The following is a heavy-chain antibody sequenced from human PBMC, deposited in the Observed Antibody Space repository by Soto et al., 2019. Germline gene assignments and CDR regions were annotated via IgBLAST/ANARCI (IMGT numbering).Heavy chain of an antibody. CDR3: ARSRGGSSA. CDR1: GGSVSSGSYY. Sequence: SETLSLTCTVSGGSVSSGSYYWSWIRQPPGKGLEWIGYIYYSGSTNYNPSLKSRVTISVDTSKNQFSLKLSSVTAADTAVYYCARSRGGSSAWGQGTLVTVSS. V-gene: IGHV4-61*01. CDR2: IYYSGST. D-gene: IGHD2-2*01. J-gene: IGHJ5*02.